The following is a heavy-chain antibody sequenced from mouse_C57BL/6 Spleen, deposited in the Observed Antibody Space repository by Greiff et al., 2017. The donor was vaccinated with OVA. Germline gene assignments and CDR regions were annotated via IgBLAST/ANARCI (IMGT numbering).Heavy chain of an antibody. Sequence: EVQRVESGGDLVKPGGSLKLSCAASGFTFSSYGMSWVRQTPDKRLEWVATISSGGSYTYYPDSVKGRFTISRDNAKNTPYLQMSSLKSEDTAMYYCARHDGYYVKYYFDYWGQGTTLTVSS. J-gene: IGHJ2*01. CDR2: ISSGGSYT. D-gene: IGHD2-3*01. CDR3: ARHDGYYVKYYFDY. V-gene: IGHV5-6*01. CDR1: GFTFSSYG.